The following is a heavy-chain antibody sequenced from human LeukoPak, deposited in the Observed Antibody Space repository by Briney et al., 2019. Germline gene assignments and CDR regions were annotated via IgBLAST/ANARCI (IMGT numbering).Heavy chain of an antibody. D-gene: IGHD3-10*01. J-gene: IGHJ5*02. V-gene: IGHV3-11*01. CDR1: GFTFSDHY. CDR3: ARVGSSRGWFDP. CDR2: ISSSGTTT. Sequence: PGGTLRLSCTGSGFTFSDHYMTWIRQAPGKGLEWISYISSSGTTTYYADSVKGRFTISRANAKPSVYLQMEGLRADDTAVYYCARVGSSRGWFDPWGHGTLVTVSS.